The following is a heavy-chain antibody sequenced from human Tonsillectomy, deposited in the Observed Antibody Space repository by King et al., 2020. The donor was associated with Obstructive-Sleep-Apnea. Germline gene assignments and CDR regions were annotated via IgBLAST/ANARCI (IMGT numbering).Heavy chain of an antibody. CDR2: IHPGDSNI. CDR3: ARPGVSFSLTWYYFDY. Sequence: QLVQSGVEVKKPGESLKISCKGSGYTFTSYWIGWVRQVPGKGLECMGSIHPGDSNIRYSPSFQGQVPISADKSINTAYLQWSSLKASDTAMYYCARPGVSFSLTWYYFDYWGQGTLVTVSS. J-gene: IGHJ4*02. V-gene: IGHV5-51*01. D-gene: IGHD3-16*02. CDR1: GYTFTSYW.